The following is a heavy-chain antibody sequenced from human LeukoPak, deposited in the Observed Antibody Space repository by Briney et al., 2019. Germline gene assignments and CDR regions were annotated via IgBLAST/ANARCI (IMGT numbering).Heavy chain of an antibody. CDR3: ARDGYKGGDSWYYGMDV. Sequence: KTSETLSLTCTVSGGSISSYYWSWIRQPPGKGLEWIGNIYYSGSTNYNPSLRSRLTISVDTSKNQCSLKVSSVTAADTAVYYCARDGYKGGDSWYYGMDVWGQGTTVTVSS. J-gene: IGHJ6*02. V-gene: IGHV4-59*01. CDR1: GGSISSYY. CDR2: IYYSGST. D-gene: IGHD2-21*01.